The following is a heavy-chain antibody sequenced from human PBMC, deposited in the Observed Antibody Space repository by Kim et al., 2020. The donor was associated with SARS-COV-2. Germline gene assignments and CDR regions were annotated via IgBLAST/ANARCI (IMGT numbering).Heavy chain of an antibody. CDR3: AQLTHSGYDSDRGDAFDI. V-gene: IGHV1-69*13. CDR2: IIPIFGTA. J-gene: IGHJ3*02. D-gene: IGHD5-12*01. CDR1: GGTFSSYA. Sequence: SVKVSCKASGGTFSSYAISWVRQAPGQGLEWMGGIIPIFGTANYAQKFQGRVTITADESTSTAYMELSSLRSEDTAVYYCAQLTHSGYDSDRGDAFDIWGQGTMVTVSS.